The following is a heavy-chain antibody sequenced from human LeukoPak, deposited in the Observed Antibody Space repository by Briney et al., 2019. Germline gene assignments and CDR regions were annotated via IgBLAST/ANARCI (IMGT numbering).Heavy chain of an antibody. CDR3: APPYSNSGGYYSGAFDY. CDR1: GYIFTSYW. Sequence: GESLKISCKASGYIFTSYWIGWVRQMPGKGLEWMAIIYPDNSDIRYSPSFQGQVTISADKSITTAYLQWSSLKASDTALYYCAPPYSNSGGYYSGAFDYWGQGSLVTVSS. V-gene: IGHV5-51*01. CDR2: IYPDNSDI. J-gene: IGHJ4*02. D-gene: IGHD3-22*01.